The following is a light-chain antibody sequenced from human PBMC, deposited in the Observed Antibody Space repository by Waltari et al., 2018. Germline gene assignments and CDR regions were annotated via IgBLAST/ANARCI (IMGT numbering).Light chain of an antibody. CDR1: SSDIGGYNY. J-gene: IGLJ2*01. CDR3: SSYSDSTTHDVV. CDR2: DVT. Sequence: QSALTQPASVSGSPGQSISISCTGTSSDIGGYNYVSWYQQLPGRAPKLMIYDVTSRPSGVSDRFSGSQSGNTASLTISGLQAEDEADYYCSSYSDSTTHDVVFGGGTQLTVL. V-gene: IGLV2-14*03.